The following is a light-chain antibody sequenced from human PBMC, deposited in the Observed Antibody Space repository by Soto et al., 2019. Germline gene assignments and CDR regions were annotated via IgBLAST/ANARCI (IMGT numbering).Light chain of an antibody. J-gene: IGLJ7*01. CDR1: SSDVGGYNY. CDR3: SSYRSSSAPSAV. CDR2: DVS. Sequence: QSALTQPASVSGSPGQSITISCTGTSSDVGGYNYVSWYQQHPGKAPKLMIYDVSTRPSGVSNRFSGSKSGNTASLTISGLQSEDEADYFCSSYRSSSAPSAVFGGGTQLTVL. V-gene: IGLV2-14*01.